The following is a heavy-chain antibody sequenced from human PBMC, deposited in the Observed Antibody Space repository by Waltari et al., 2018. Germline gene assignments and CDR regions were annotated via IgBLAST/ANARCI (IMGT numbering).Heavy chain of an antibody. CDR2: ISNRSSGT. CDR3: ARGRSPQWMVHGMAV. Sequence: EVQMVGSGGGLVRYGGSRSLSCAATVVTSSSYSMNWVRQAPGKGMEGVSCISNRSSGTYYAASEKGRFTISRDNAKNSLYLQMNNLRAEDTAVYYCARGRSPQWMVHGMAVWGQGTTITVSS. D-gene: IGHD6-19*01. V-gene: IGHV3-21*01. J-gene: IGHJ6*02. CDR1: VVTSSSYS.